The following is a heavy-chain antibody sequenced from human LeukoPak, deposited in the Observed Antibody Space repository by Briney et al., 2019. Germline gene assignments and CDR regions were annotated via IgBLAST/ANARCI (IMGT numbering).Heavy chain of an antibody. V-gene: IGHV1-69*02. CDR3: ATRGQAGDLYYFDF. J-gene: IGHJ4*02. CDR1: GGSFTIYT. D-gene: IGHD6-19*01. CDR2: IIPIVGIP. Sequence: SVTVSCTASGGSFTIYTINWVRQAPGQGLEWMGRIIPIVGIPYYAQKFQGRVKITADKSTTTVHMELSSLRSEDTAVYYCATRGQAGDLYYFDFWGQGTLVTVSS.